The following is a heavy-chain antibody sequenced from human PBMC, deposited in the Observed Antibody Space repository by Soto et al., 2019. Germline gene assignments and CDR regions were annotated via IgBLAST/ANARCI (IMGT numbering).Heavy chain of an antibody. CDR3: ARDRGYYYDSSGYSSAFDI. CDR2: ISAYNGNT. CDR1: GYTFTSYG. Sequence: ASVKVSCKASGYTFTSYGISWVRPAPGQGLEWMGWISAYNGNTNYAQKLQGRVTMTTDTSTSTAYMELRSLRSDDTAVYYCARDRGYYYDSSGYSSAFDIWGQGTMVTVSS. V-gene: IGHV1-18*04. J-gene: IGHJ3*02. D-gene: IGHD3-22*01.